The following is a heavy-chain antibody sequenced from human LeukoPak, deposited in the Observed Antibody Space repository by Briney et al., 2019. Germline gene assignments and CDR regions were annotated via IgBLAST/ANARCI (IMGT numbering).Heavy chain of an antibody. CDR1: GYTFTGYY. D-gene: IGHD3-22*01. J-gene: IGHJ4*02. Sequence: ASVKVSCKASGYTFTGYYMHWVRQAPGQGLEWMGWINPNSGGTNYAQKFQGRVTMTSDTSISTAYMELSRLRSDDTAVYYCASNNYYDSSGYYYVDYWGQGTLVTVSS. V-gene: IGHV1-2*02. CDR3: ASNNYYDSSGYYYVDY. CDR2: INPNSGGT.